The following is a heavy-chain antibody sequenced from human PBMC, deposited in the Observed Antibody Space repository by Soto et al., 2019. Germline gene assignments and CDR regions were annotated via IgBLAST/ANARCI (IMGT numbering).Heavy chain of an antibody. D-gene: IGHD2-2*01. Sequence: LSLTCTVSGGSISGGDHYWSWIRQPPGKGLEWIGYIYYTGSTHFNPSLKSRVSMSVDTSNNQFSLRLSSVTAADTAVYFCAREVCYDTCEYSPADFDSWGQGTLVTVSS. J-gene: IGHJ4*02. CDR1: GGSISGGDHY. CDR2: IYYTGST. CDR3: AREVCYDTCEYSPADFDS. V-gene: IGHV4-30-4*01.